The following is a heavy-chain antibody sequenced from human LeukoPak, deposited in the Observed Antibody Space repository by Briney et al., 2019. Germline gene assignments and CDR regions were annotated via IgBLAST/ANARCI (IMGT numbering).Heavy chain of an antibody. CDR2: IYYSGST. J-gene: IGHJ4*02. CDR3: ATMGFDY. CDR1: GGSISSYY. V-gene: IGHV4-59*01. D-gene: IGHD3-16*01. Sequence: SETLSLTRTVSGGSISSYYWSWIRQPPGKGLEWIGYIYYSGSTNYNPSLKSRVTISVDTSKNQFSLKLSSATAADTAVYYCATMGFDYWGQGTLVTVSS.